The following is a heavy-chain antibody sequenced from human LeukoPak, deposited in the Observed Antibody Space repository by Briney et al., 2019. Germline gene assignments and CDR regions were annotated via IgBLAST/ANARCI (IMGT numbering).Heavy chain of an antibody. V-gene: IGHV3-30-3*01. Sequence: PGGSLRLSCAASGFTFSSYAMHWVRQAPGKGLEWVAVISYDGSNKYYADSVKGRFTISRDNSKNTLYLQMNSLRAEDTAVYYCARGTYYYGSERNWFDPWGQGTLVTVSS. D-gene: IGHD3-10*01. CDR1: GFTFSSYA. J-gene: IGHJ5*02. CDR2: ISYDGSNK. CDR3: ARGTYYYGSERNWFDP.